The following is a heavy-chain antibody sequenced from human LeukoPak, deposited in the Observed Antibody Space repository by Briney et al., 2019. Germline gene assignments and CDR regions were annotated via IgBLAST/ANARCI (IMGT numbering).Heavy chain of an antibody. CDR3: AKTMSGGLLLGELSFDY. J-gene: IGHJ4*02. D-gene: IGHD3-16*02. V-gene: IGHV3-23*01. CDR2: ISGSGGST. CDR1: GFTFSSYA. Sequence: PGGSLRLSCAASGFTFSSYAMSWVRHAPGKGLEWVSAISGSGGSTYYADSVKGRFTISRDNSKNTLYLQMTSLRVEDTAVYYWAKTMSGGLLLGELSFDYWGQGTLVTVSS.